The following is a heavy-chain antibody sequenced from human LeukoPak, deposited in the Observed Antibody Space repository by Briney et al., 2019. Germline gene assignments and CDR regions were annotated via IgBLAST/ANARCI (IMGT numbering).Heavy chain of an antibody. Sequence: GASVNVSCKASGGTFSSYAISWVRQAPGQGLEWMGGIIPIFGTANYAQKFQGRVTITADESTSTAYMELSSLRSEDTAVYYCARPGPPVVVTASNYYYYYGMDVWGQGTTVTVSS. D-gene: IGHD2-21*02. CDR3: ARPGPPVVVTASNYYYYYGMDV. V-gene: IGHV1-69*13. CDR1: GGTFSSYA. CDR2: IIPIFGTA. J-gene: IGHJ6*02.